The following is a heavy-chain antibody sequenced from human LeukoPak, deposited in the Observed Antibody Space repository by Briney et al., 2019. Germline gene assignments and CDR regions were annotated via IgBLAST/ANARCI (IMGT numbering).Heavy chain of an antibody. D-gene: IGHD1-26*01. J-gene: IGHJ4*02. CDR1: GCTFTSHD. CDR2: MNPNSGNT. V-gene: IGHV1-8*01. Sequence: ASVKVSCKASGCTFTSHDINWVRQATGQGPEWMGWMNPNSGNTGYAPKFQGRVTMTRDTSKTTAYMELSSLRSEDTAVYYCAKSLEGATSDHWGQGTQVTVSP. CDR3: AKSLEGATSDH.